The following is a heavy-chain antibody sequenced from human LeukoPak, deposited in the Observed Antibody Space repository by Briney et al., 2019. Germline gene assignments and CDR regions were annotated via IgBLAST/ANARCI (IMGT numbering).Heavy chain of an antibody. CDR2: IYASGNT. CDR1: GFTFSSYS. D-gene: IGHD4-23*01. V-gene: IGHV3-66*01. CDR3: VGYGGNSF. Sequence: GGSLRLSCAASGFTFSSYSMNWVRQAPGKGLEWVSNIYASGNTYYADSVKGRVSISRDNAKNTVYLQMNGLKAEDTAVYYCVGYGGNSFWGQGTLVTVSS. J-gene: IGHJ4*02.